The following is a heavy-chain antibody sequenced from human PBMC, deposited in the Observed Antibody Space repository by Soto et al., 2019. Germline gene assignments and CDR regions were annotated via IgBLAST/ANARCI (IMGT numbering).Heavy chain of an antibody. V-gene: IGHV4-34*01. Sequence: QVQLKQWGAGLLKPSETLSLTCGVYGGSFSAFYWSWIRQPPGKGLEWIGEINHSGGTNYNPSLTSRVTISVDTSKNHFSLKLSSVTAADTAVYYCARVPYDSSGYYDAFDIWGQGTMVTVSS. CDR2: INHSGGT. CDR3: ARVPYDSSGYYDAFDI. J-gene: IGHJ3*02. CDR1: GGSFSAFY. D-gene: IGHD3-22*01.